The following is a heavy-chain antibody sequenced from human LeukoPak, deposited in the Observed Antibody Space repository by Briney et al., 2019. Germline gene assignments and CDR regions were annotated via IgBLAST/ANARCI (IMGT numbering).Heavy chain of an antibody. CDR1: GFTFSSYA. J-gene: IGHJ3*01. CDR2: ISGSGGST. Sequence: GGSLRLSCAASGFTFSSYAMSWVRQAPGKGLEWVSAISGSGGSTYYADSVKGRFTTSRDNSKNTLYLQMNGLRAEDTAVYYCVAWGNSGNSWGQGTMVIVSS. CDR3: VAWGNSGNS. V-gene: IGHV3-23*01. D-gene: IGHD1-26*01.